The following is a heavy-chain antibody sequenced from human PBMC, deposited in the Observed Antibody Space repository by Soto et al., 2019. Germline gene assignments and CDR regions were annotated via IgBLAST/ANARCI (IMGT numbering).Heavy chain of an antibody. CDR1: GGSISSYS. V-gene: IGHV4-59*08. CDR2: IYYSGST. D-gene: IGHD5-18*01. CDR3: ARVQHRASPFSLYYFDY. Sequence: SETLSRTCTVSGGSISSYSWRWIRQPPGKGLEWIGYIYYSGSTNYNPSLKSRVTISVDTSKNQFSLKLSSVTAADTAVYYCARVQHRASPFSLYYFDYWGQGTLVTVS. J-gene: IGHJ4*02.